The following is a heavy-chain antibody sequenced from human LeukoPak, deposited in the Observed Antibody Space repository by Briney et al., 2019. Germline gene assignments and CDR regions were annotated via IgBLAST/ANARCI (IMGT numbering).Heavy chain of an antibody. CDR1: GFSFSSYW. V-gene: IGHV3-74*01. Sequence: GGSLRLSCAASGFSFSSYWMHWVRQPPGMGLVWFSRISTDGSTTNYADSVKGRFTISRDNAKNTLYLQMNSLRAEDTAVYYCLMVRGVTAWGQGTLVTVSS. CDR2: ISTDGSTT. CDR3: LMVRGVTA. J-gene: IGHJ5*02. D-gene: IGHD3-10*01.